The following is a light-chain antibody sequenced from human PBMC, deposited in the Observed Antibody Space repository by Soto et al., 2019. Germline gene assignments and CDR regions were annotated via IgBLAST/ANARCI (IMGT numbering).Light chain of an antibody. CDR3: TSYTPSSTYV. Sequence: QSALTQPASVSGSPGQSITITWTETSSDVGNYDYVSWYQQYPGKAPRLMIYAVSRRPSGISDRFSGSKSGNTASLTISGLQAEDEADYYCTSYTPSSTYVFGTGTKVSVL. J-gene: IGLJ1*01. V-gene: IGLV2-14*01. CDR2: AVS. CDR1: SSDVGNYDY.